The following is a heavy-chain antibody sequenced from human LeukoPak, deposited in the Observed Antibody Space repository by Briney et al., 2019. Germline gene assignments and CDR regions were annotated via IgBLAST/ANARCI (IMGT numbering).Heavy chain of an antibody. J-gene: IGHJ4*02. Sequence: PGGSLRLSCAAAGFTFSSYAMSWVRQAPGKGLEWVSAISGSGGSTYYADSVKGRFTISRDNSKNTLYLQMNRLRAEDTAVYYCAKSYYYDSSGYFDEASDYWGQGTLVTVSS. CDR3: AKSYYYDSSGYFDEASDY. D-gene: IGHD3-22*01. CDR1: GFTFSSYA. CDR2: ISGSGGST. V-gene: IGHV3-23*01.